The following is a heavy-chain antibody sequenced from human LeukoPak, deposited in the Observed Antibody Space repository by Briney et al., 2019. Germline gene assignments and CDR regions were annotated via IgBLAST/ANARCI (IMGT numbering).Heavy chain of an antibody. CDR2: TYYRSKWYN. Sequence: SQTLSLTCAISGDSVSSNSAAWNWIRQSPSRGLEWLGRTYYRSKWYNDYAVSVKSRITINPDTSKNQFSLQLNSVTPEDTAVYYCARDAAPYCDSDCYVLDIWGQGTMVTVS. J-gene: IGHJ3*02. CDR1: GDSVSSNSAA. CDR3: ARDAAPYCDSDCYVLDI. V-gene: IGHV6-1*01. D-gene: IGHD2-21*01.